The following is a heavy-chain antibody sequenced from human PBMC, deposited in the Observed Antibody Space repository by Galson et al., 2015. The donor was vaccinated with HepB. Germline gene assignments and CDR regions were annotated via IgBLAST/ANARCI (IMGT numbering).Heavy chain of an antibody. D-gene: IGHD7-27*01. J-gene: IGHJ6*02. V-gene: IGHV3-30*04. Sequence: RLSCAASGFTFSSYALHWVRQTPGKGLEWVAVISYDGSNKNYADSVKGRFTISRDESRNTLHLQMNSLRAEDTAIYYCARDKDPSRNWVDGLIYYGLAVWGQGTTVTVSS. CDR2: ISYDGSNK. CDR1: GFTFSSYA. CDR3: ARDKDPSRNWVDGLIYYGLAV.